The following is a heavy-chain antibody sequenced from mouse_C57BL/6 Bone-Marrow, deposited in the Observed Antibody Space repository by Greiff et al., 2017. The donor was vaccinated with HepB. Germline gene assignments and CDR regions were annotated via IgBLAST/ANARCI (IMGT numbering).Heavy chain of an antibody. CDR3: ARNLVTTVVEGYWYFDV. CDR1: GFSLTSYG. Sequence: VKLVESGPGLVQPSQSLSITCTVSGFSLTSYGVHWVRQSPGKGLEWLGVIWSGGSTDYNAAFISRLSISKDNSKSQVFFKMNSLQADDTAIYYCARNLVTTVVEGYWYFDVWGTGTTVTVSS. CDR2: IWSGGST. V-gene: IGHV2-2*01. J-gene: IGHJ1*03. D-gene: IGHD1-1*01.